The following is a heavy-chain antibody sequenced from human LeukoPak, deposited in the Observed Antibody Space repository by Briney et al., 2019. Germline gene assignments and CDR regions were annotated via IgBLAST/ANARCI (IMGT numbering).Heavy chain of an antibody. V-gene: IGHV3-48*03. CDR2: ISSGGSSI. Sequence: PGGSLRLSCAASGFTFSSYDMNWVRQAPGKGLEWISYISSGGSSIYYADSVKGRFTISRDNSKNTLYLQMNSLRAEDTAVYYCARDRGVQGSYYIYRDWGQGTLVTVSS. CDR3: ARDRGVQGSYYIYRD. CDR1: GFTFSSYD. J-gene: IGHJ4*02. D-gene: IGHD1-26*01.